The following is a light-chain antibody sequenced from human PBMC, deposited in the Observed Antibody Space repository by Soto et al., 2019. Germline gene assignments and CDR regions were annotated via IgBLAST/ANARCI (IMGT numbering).Light chain of an antibody. Sequence: DIQMTQSPSSLSASAGDRVTITCRASQNINTYISWYQRRPGKAPKLLIFAAASLQSGVPPRFSSGRSGRGCRLTMRSLQPEDFPTYSRQQSDRFPWTFGQGTKVEIK. CDR2: AAA. CDR3: QQSDRFPWT. CDR1: QNINTY. J-gene: IGKJ1*01. V-gene: IGKV1-39*01.